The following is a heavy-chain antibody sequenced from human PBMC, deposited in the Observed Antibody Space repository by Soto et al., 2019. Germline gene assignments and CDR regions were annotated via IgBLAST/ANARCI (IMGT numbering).Heavy chain of an antibody. D-gene: IGHD3-9*01. Sequence: ASVKVSCKASGYTFTSYGISWVRQAPGQGLEWMGWISAYSGNTNYAQKLQGRVTMTTDTSTSTAYMELRSLRSDDTAVYYCAVGILYYDILSVYYVDYFQHWAQRTLVPVSS. V-gene: IGHV1-18*01. CDR3: AVGILYYDILSVYYVDYFQH. CDR2: ISAYSGNT. J-gene: IGHJ1*01. CDR1: GYTFTSYG.